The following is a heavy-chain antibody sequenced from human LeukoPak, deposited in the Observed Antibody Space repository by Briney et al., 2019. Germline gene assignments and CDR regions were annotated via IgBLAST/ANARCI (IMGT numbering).Heavy chain of an antibody. V-gene: IGHV3-21*01. CDR1: GFTFSSYS. Sequence: GGSLRLSCAASGFTFSSYSMNWVRQAPGKGLEWVSSISSSSSSYIYYADSVKGRFTISRDNAKNSLYLQMNSLRAEDTAVYYCARFSPGSYYYYYMDVWGKGTTVTVSS. CDR3: ARFSPGSYYYYYMDV. J-gene: IGHJ6*03. D-gene: IGHD6-19*01. CDR2: ISSSSSSYI.